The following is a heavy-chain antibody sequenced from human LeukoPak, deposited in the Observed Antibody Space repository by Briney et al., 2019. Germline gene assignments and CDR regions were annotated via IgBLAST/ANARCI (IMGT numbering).Heavy chain of an antibody. V-gene: IGHV3-23*01. CDR1: GFTLSSYA. CDR3: AQYTSGWYSVYDF. CDR2: ISASGNST. Sequence: PGGSLRLSCAVSGFTLSSYAMSWARQAPGKGLEWVSGISASGNSTYFADSVKGRFALSRDISKNTLYLQMNSLRVDDTAVYYCAQYTSGWYSVYDFWGRGTLVTVSS. D-gene: IGHD6-19*01. J-gene: IGHJ4*02.